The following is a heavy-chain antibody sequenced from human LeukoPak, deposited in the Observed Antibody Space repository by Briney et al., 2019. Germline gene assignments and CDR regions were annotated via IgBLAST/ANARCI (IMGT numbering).Heavy chain of an antibody. CDR3: ARVVRGSSFP. D-gene: IGHD6-6*01. Sequence: DSVKVSCKASGYTFTSYGISWVRQTPGQGLEWMGWISAYNGNTNYAQKLQGRVTMTTDTSTSTSYMELRSLRSDDTAVYYCARVVRGSSFPWGQETLVTVSS. V-gene: IGHV1-18*01. CDR2: ISAYNGNT. J-gene: IGHJ4*02. CDR1: GYTFTSYG.